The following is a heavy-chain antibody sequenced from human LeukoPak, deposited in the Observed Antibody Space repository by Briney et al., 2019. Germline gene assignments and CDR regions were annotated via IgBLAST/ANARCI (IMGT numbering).Heavy chain of an antibody. CDR3: ARAVNYYYYYMDV. V-gene: IGHV3-7*01. CDR1: GFSFSNYW. D-gene: IGHD6-19*01. Sequence: GGSLRLSCAASGFSFSNYWMSWVRPAPGKGLGWVANIKQDGSETYYGDSVKGRFTISRDNAKNSLYLQMNSLRAEDTAVYYCARAVNYYYYYMDVWGKGTTVTVSS. CDR2: IKQDGSET. J-gene: IGHJ6*03.